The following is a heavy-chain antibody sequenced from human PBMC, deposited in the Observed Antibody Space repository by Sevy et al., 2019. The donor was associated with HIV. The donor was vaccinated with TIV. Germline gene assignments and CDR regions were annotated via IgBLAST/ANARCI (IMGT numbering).Heavy chain of an antibody. CDR2: INHSGST. D-gene: IGHD6-13*01. CDR1: GGSFSGYY. Sequence: SETLSLTCAVYGGSFSGYYWSWIRQPPGKGLEWIGEINHSGSTNYNPSLKSRVTISVDTSKNQFSLKPSSVTAADTAVYYCARLLGAAGTNWFDPWGQGTLVTVSS. CDR3: ARLLGAAGTNWFDP. J-gene: IGHJ5*02. V-gene: IGHV4-34*01.